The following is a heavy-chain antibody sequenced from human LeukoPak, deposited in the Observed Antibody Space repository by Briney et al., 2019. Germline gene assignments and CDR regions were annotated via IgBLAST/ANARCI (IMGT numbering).Heavy chain of an antibody. CDR3: ARATGVPDNYYGMDV. J-gene: IGHJ6*02. CDR2: INHSGST. D-gene: IGHD2-2*01. Sequence: PSETLSLTCAVYGGSFSGYYWSWLRQPPGKGLEWIGEINHSGSTNYNPSLKSRVTISVDTSKNQFSLKLSSVTAADTAVYYCARATGVPDNYYGMDVWGQGTTVTVTS. V-gene: IGHV4-34*01. CDR1: GGSFSGYY.